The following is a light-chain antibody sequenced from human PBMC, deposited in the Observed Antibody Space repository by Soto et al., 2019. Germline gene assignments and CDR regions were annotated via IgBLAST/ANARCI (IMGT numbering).Light chain of an antibody. CDR1: QSVSSSF. CDR2: GAS. CDR3: QQYNSYLGT. Sequence: IVLTQSPGTLTLSPGERATLSCRASQSVSSSFLAWYQQKPGQAPRLLIYGASSRATGIPDRFSGSGCGTDFTLTISSLQPDDFATYYCQQYNSYLGTFGQGTKVDIK. V-gene: IGKV3-20*01. J-gene: IGKJ1*01.